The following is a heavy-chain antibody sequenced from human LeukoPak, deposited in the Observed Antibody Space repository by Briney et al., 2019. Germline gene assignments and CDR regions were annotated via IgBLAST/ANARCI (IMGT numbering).Heavy chain of an antibody. J-gene: IGHJ4*02. Sequence: PGGSLRLSCAASGFTFGDYGMTWVRHAPGKGGELVSGINWNGGSIAYADSVKGRFTVSRDNAKNSLYLEMNSLRAEDTAFYHCARRSNRYSYGSNFDYWGQGTLVTVSS. D-gene: IGHD5-18*01. CDR3: ARRSNRYSYGSNFDY. V-gene: IGHV3-20*01. CDR2: INWNGGSI. CDR1: GFTFGDYG.